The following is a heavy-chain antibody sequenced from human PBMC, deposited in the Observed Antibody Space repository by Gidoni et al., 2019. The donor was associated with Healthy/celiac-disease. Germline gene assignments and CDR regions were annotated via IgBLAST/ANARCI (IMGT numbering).Heavy chain of an antibody. V-gene: IGHV3-30*18. CDR2: ISYDGSNK. Sequence: QLVESGGSVVQPARSLRLYFAASGVTLCSYARHWVRQAQGNGLEWVVVISYDGSNKYYADSVKGRFPISRDNSKNTLYLQMNSLRAEDTAVYYCAKDGFPLPHYYDRTYFDYWGPGTLVTVS. J-gene: IGHJ4*02. CDR3: AKDGFPLPHYYDRTYFDY. D-gene: IGHD3-22*01. CDR1: GVTLCSYA.